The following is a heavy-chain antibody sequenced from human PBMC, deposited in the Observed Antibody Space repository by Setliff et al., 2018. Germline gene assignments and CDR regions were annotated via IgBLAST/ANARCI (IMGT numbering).Heavy chain of an antibody. D-gene: IGHD3-22*01. Sequence: SVKVSCKASGGTLTTFTTYSLIWVRQAPGQGLEWMGGTIPMFGTTEYAQKFQGRLTIITDESTNTAFMQLSSLRSDDTAVYYCVREGVDSRSSTDYRYYMDVWGKGTTVT. V-gene: IGHV1-69*05. J-gene: IGHJ6*03. CDR1: GGTLTTFTTYS. CDR2: TIPMFGTT. CDR3: VREGVDSRSSTDYRYYMDV.